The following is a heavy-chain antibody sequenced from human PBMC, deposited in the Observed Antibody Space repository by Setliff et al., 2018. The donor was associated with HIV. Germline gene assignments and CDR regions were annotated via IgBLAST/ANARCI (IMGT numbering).Heavy chain of an antibody. D-gene: IGHD1-26*01. V-gene: IGHV4-39*01. CDR1: GASISSSSHH. CDR3: ARIVRWELVAASTFFYYYMDV. Sequence: PSETLSLTCTVSGASISSSSHHWAWIRQPPGKGLEYIGNIYYTGSTHHNPSLESRVATSVDTSKNQFSLKLSSVTAADTAVYYCARIVRWELVAASTFFYYYMDVGGKGTTATVSS. J-gene: IGHJ6*03. CDR2: IYYTGST.